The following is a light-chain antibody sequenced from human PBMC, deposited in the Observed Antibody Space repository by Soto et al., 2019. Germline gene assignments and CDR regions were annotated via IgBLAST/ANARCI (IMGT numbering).Light chain of an antibody. Sequence: VVLTQSPGTLALSRGERATLSCRASQSVSSSYLAWYQHRPGQAPRLLICGASIRATGIPDRFSGTGSGTDFTLTISRLEPEDFAGYYCQQYGNSPCTFFQGTKVDIK. CDR2: GAS. V-gene: IGKV3-20*01. CDR1: QSVSSSY. CDR3: QQYGNSPCT. J-gene: IGKJ1*01.